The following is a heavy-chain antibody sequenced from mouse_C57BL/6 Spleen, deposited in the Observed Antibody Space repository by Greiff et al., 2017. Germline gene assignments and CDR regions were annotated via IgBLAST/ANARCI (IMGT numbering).Heavy chain of an antibody. V-gene: IGHV1-69*01. CDR3: ASHDGYSH. J-gene: IGHJ2*01. CDR2: IDPSDSYT. Sequence: QVQLQQSGAELVMPGASVKLSCKASGYTFTSYWMHWVKQRPGQGLEWIGEIDPSDSYTNYNEKFKGKATFTADTSSNTAYMQLSSLTTEDSAIYYCASHDGYSHWGQGTTLTVSS. D-gene: IGHD2-3*01. CDR1: GYTFTSYW.